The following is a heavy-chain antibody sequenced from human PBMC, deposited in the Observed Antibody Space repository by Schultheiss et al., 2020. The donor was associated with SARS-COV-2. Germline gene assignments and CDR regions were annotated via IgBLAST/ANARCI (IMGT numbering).Heavy chain of an antibody. CDR1: GFTFSSYG. V-gene: IGHV3-30*03. J-gene: IGHJ6*02. Sequence: GGSLRLSCAASGFTFSSYGMHWVRQAPGKGLEWVAVISYDGSNKYYADSVKGRFTISRDNSKNTLYLQMNSLRAEDTAVYYCARDGRDNYYYYGMDVWGQGTTVTVSS. D-gene: IGHD1-1*01. CDR2: ISYDGSNK. CDR3: ARDGRDNYYYYGMDV.